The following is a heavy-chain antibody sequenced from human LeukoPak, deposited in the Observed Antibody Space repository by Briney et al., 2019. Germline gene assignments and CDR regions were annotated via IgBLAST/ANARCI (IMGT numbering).Heavy chain of an antibody. D-gene: IGHD2-2*01. J-gene: IGHJ4*02. CDR3: TGAPHPRCSSNGCYFDY. Sequence: PGGSLRLSCTTSGFTFGDYAMSWVRQAPGKGLEWVGFIQSKTYGGATEYAASVKGRFSISRDDSKSIANLQTNNLKTEDTAVYYCTGAPHPRCSSNGCYFDYWGQGILVTVSS. CDR2: IQSKTYGGAT. V-gene: IGHV3-49*04. CDR1: GFTFGDYA.